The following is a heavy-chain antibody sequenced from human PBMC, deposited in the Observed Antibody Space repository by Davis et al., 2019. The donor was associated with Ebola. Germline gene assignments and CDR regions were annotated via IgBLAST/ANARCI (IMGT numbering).Heavy chain of an antibody. CDR2: VSHSGYS. Sequence: SETLSLTCPIYGGSFSGYYWSWIRQPPGKGLEWLGEVSHSGYSNYNPSLKSRVTMSVDMSKNQFSLTLTSVSAADTAVYYCARTTLTSISDAGLGYNFFAPWGQGTLVTVSS. D-gene: IGHD2-21*02. CDR3: ARTTLTSISDAGLGYNFFAP. CDR1: GGSFSGYY. V-gene: IGHV4-34*01. J-gene: IGHJ5*02.